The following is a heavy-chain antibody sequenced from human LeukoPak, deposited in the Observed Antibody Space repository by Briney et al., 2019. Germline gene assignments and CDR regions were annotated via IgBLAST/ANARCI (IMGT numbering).Heavy chain of an antibody. V-gene: IGHV3-21*06. J-gene: IGHJ4*02. CDR3: ARDSTGYGYEEWN. CDR2: ISSSSTYI. D-gene: IGHD5-18*01. Sequence: GGSLRLSCAASGFTFSSYIMNWVRQAPGKGLEWVSSISSSSTYIYYADSVKGRFTISRDNAKNSLYLQMNSLRAGDTALYYCARDSTGYGYEEWNWGQGTLVTVSS. CDR1: GFTFSSYI.